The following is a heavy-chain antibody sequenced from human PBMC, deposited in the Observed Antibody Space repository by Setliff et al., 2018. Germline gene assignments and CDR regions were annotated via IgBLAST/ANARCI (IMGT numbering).Heavy chain of an antibody. J-gene: IGHJ5*02. CDR3: VPGRGS. Sequence: PGGSLRLSCTASESTFSSFGMHWVRQAPVKGLEWVATISDDGSNEFYADSVKGRFTISRDNAKNTLYLHMNNLRDEDTAVFYCVPGRGSWGQGALVTVSS. CDR1: ESTFSSFG. V-gene: IGHV3-33*05. D-gene: IGHD6-25*01. CDR2: ISDDGSNE.